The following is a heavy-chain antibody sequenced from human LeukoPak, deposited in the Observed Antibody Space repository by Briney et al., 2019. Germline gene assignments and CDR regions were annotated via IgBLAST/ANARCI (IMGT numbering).Heavy chain of an antibody. Sequence: SVKVSCKASGGTFSSYTISWVRQDPGQGLEWMGRIIPILGIANYAQKFQGRVTITADKPTSTAYMELSSLRSEDTAVYYCARVDGEMATISAAFDIWGQGTMVTVSS. V-gene: IGHV1-69*02. J-gene: IGHJ3*02. CDR1: GGTFSSYT. D-gene: IGHD5-24*01. CDR2: IIPILGIA. CDR3: ARVDGEMATISAAFDI.